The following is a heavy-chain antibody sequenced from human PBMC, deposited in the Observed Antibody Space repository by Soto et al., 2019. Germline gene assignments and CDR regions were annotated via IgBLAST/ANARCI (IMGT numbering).Heavy chain of an antibody. J-gene: IGHJ4*02. CDR1: GFTLTRYS. Sequence: PGGSLRLSCAASGFTLTRYSMNWVRQAPGKGLEWVSSISSTTNYIYYGDSMKGRFTISRDNAKNSLYLEMNSLRAEDTAVYYCARESKDLTSNFDGWGQGTLVTVSS. CDR3: ARESKDLTSNFDG. CDR2: ISSTTNYI. V-gene: IGHV3-21*06.